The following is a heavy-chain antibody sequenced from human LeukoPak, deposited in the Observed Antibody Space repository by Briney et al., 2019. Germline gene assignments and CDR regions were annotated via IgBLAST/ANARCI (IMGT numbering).Heavy chain of an antibody. Sequence: ASVKVSCKASGYTFTSYDINWVRQATGQGLEWMGWMNPNSGNTGYAQKFQGRVTITRNTSISTAYMELSSLRSEDTAVYYCAREATTIFGVVKGFDPWGQRTLVTVSS. CDR3: AREATTIFGVVKGFDP. D-gene: IGHD3-3*01. CDR1: GYTFTSYD. V-gene: IGHV1-8*03. CDR2: MNPNSGNT. J-gene: IGHJ5*02.